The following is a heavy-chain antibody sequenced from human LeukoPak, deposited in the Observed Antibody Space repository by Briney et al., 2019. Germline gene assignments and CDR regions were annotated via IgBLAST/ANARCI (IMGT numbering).Heavy chain of an antibody. Sequence: GASVKVSCKAPGYTFTNYAMQWVRQAPGQRLEWMGWINAGNGNTRYSQRFQGRVTITRDTSASTAYMEVTSLRSEDTAVYYCARGIWSRTVSSYYFDYWGQGTLVTVSS. V-gene: IGHV1-3*01. CDR3: ARGIWSRTVSSYYFDY. CDR2: INAGNGNT. CDR1: GYTFTNYA. J-gene: IGHJ4*02. D-gene: IGHD3-3*01.